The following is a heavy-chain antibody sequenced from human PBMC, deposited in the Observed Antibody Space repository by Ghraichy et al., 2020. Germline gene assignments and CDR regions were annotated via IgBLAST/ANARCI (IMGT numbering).Heavy chain of an antibody. D-gene: IGHD6-19*01. CDR3: ARLSLVAVVFDY. CDR2: IYYSGST. V-gene: IGHV4-59*08. J-gene: IGHJ4*02. Sequence: SETLSLTCTVSGGSISSYYWSWIRQPPGKGLEWIGYIYYSGSTNYNPSLKSRVTISVDTSKNQFSLKLSSVTAADTAVYYCARLSLVAVVFDYWGQGTLVTVSS. CDR1: GGSISSYY.